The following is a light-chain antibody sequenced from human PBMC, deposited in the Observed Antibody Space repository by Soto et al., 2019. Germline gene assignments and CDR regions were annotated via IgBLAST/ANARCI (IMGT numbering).Light chain of an antibody. CDR2: AAS. J-gene: IGKJ1*01. CDR3: QQYNSYWT. Sequence: IQLTQSPSSLSASVGDRVTITCRASQGIGSYLAWYQQKPGEAPKLLIFAASTLQSGVPSRFSGSGSGTEFTLTISSLQPDDFATYYCQQYNSYWTFGQGTKVDIK. CDR1: QGIGSY. V-gene: IGKV1-9*01.